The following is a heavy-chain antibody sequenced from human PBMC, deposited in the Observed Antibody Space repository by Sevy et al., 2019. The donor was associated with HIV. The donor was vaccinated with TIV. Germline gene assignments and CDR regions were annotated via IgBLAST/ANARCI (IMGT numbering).Heavy chain of an antibody. Sequence: SETLSLTCSVSGGTIVSSGHYWGWIRQTPGKALEWIGSIYYNGHTYYNPSLNSRLTISIDTSKNQFSLNLSSVTAADTAIYFCAREAGGYDYDYGMDVWGQGTTVTVSS. CDR1: GGTIVSSGHY. CDR3: AREAGGYDYDYGMDV. V-gene: IGHV4-39*02. J-gene: IGHJ6*02. D-gene: IGHD5-12*01. CDR2: IYYNGHT.